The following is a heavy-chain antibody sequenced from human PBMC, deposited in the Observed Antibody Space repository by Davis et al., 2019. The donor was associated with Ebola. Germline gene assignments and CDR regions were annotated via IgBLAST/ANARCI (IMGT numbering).Heavy chain of an antibody. CDR2: ISAYNGNT. CDR1: GYTFTIYG. J-gene: IGHJ5*02. CDR3: AINYDFWSGYLNWFDP. Sequence: ASVKVSCKASGYTFTIYGISWVRQAPGQGLEWMGWISAYNGNTNYAQKLQGRVTMTTDTSTSTAYMELRSLRSDDTAVYYCAINYDFWSGYLNWFDPWGQGTLVTVSS. D-gene: IGHD3-3*01. V-gene: IGHV1-18*01.